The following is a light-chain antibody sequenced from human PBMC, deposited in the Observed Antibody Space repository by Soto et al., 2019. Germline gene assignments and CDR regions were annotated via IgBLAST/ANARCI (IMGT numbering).Light chain of an antibody. Sequence: DIQMTQSPSTLSASVGERVTITCRASESINSWLAWYQQKPGKAPKLLIYKASNLESGVPSRFSGSGSGTEFTLTITSLQPDDFATYYCQQYQSYSQFGQGPKVEIK. CDR1: ESINSW. J-gene: IGKJ1*01. CDR2: KAS. CDR3: QQYQSYSQ. V-gene: IGKV1-5*03.